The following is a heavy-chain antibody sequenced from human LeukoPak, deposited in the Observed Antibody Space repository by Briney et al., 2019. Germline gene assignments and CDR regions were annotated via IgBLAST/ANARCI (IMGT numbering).Heavy chain of an antibody. CDR3: ARGNWYSFDY. Sequence: GGSLRLSCAASGFTFSSYAMSWVRQAPGKGLEWVSTISGNGINTYYADSVKGRFTIPRDNSKNALYLQMNSLRTEDTAIYYCARGNWYSFDYWGQGALVTVSS. D-gene: IGHD1-20*01. CDR1: GFTFSSYA. CDR2: ISGNGINT. V-gene: IGHV3-23*01. J-gene: IGHJ4*02.